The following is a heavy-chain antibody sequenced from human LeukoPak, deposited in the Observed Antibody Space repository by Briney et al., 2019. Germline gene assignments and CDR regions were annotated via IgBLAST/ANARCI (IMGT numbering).Heavy chain of an antibody. D-gene: IGHD2-21*02. CDR2: ISGSGGST. V-gene: IGHV3-23*01. Sequence: GGSLRLSCAASGFTFSSYAMSWVRQAPGKGLEWVSAISGSGGSTYYADSVKGRFTISRDNSKNTVYLQMNSLRVEDTAVYYCAKDWAPYCGGDCYFNYWGQGTLVTVSS. CDR1: GFTFSSYA. J-gene: IGHJ4*02. CDR3: AKDWAPYCGGDCYFNY.